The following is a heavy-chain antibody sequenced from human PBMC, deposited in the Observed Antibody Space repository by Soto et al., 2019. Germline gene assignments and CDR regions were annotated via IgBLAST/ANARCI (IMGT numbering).Heavy chain of an antibody. CDR2: ISYDGSNK. D-gene: IGHD6-13*01. CDR1: GFTFSSFA. CDR3: ANRAAAATG. V-gene: IGHV3-30-3*01. Sequence: GGYLRLSCADSGFTFSSFAMHWVRQAPGKGLEWVAGISYDGSNKQYSDSVKGRFTISRDKSNNTRDLHTNSLRAEDTAVYYCANRAAAATGWGQGTLVTFSS. J-gene: IGHJ4*02.